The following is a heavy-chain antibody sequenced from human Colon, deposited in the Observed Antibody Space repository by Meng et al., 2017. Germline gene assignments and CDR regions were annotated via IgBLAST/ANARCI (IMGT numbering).Heavy chain of an antibody. CDR3: ARDEYSWAFDI. V-gene: IGHV4-4*07. CDR1: GGSTSSYY. D-gene: IGHD2-15*01. Sequence: SETLSLTCTVSGGSTSSYYWSWIRQPAGKGLEWIGRIYTSGSTNYNPSLKSRVTISVDTSKNQFSLKLSSVTAADTAVYYCARDEYSWAFDIWGQGTMVTVSS. J-gene: IGHJ3*02. CDR2: IYTSGST.